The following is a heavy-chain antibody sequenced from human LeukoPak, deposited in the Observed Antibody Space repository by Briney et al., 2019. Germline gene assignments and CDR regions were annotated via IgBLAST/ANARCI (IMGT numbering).Heavy chain of an antibody. J-gene: IGHJ4*02. V-gene: IGHV4-59*12. CDR1: GGSISSYY. Sequence: SSETLSLTCTVSGGSISSYYWSWIRQPPGKGLEWIGYIYYSGSTNYNTSLKSRVTISVDTSKNQFSLKLSSVTAADTAVYYCARDRGTWNDDGFDYWGQGTLVTVSS. CDR3: ARDRGTWNDDGFDY. D-gene: IGHD1-1*01. CDR2: IYYSGST.